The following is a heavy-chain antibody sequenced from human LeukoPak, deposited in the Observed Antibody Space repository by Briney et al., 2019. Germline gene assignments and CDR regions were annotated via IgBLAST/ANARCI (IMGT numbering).Heavy chain of an antibody. Sequence: GGSLTLSCTASGFTLSRFAMHWVRQAPGKGLEWLGHMSDDGSEKHYVDSVRGRFIISRDPSKNTLYLEMTSLRTEDTAVYYCAREADSGYYRTVDYWGQGTMVTVS. D-gene: IGHD2-15*01. J-gene: IGHJ4*02. CDR2: MSDDGSEK. CDR3: AREADSGYYRTVDY. CDR1: GFTLSRFA. V-gene: IGHV3-30-3*01.